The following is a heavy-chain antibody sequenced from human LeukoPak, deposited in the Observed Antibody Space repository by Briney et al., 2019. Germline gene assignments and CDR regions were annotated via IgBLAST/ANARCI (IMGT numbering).Heavy chain of an antibody. J-gene: IGHJ6*02. Sequence: SETLSLTCTVSGGSISSYYWSWIRQPAGKGLEWIGRIYTSGSTNYNPSLKGRVTMSVDTSKNQFSLKLSSVTAADTAVYYCARDRFLEWMGYYYYGMDVWGQGTTVTVSS. V-gene: IGHV4-4*07. CDR2: IYTSGST. D-gene: IGHD3-3*01. CDR1: GGSISSYY. CDR3: ARDRFLEWMGYYYYGMDV.